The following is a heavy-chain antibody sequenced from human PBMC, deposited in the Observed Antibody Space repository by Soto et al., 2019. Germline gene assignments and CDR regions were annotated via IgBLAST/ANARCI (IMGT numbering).Heavy chain of an antibody. CDR1: GGSINTYY. CDR3: DRLGGYYQAFDQ. V-gene: IGHV4-59*08. CDR2: IYYSGST. D-gene: IGHD3-22*01. Sequence: SETLSLTCAVSGGSINTYYWSWFRQPPGKGLEWIGYIYYSGSTTYNPSLKSRVTISVDTSKNQFSLKLNSVTAADTAVYYCDRLGGYYQAFDQWGQGSLVTVSS. J-gene: IGHJ4*02.